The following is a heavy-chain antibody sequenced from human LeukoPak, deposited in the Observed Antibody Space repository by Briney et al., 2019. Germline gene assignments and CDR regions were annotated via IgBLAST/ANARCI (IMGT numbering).Heavy chain of an antibody. Sequence: PGGSLRLSCAASGFTFSSYKMDWVRQAPGKGLEWVSYISSSGSTIYYADSVKGRFTISRDNAKNSLYLQMNSLRAEDTAVYYCARDTYYYGSGSYYHDGGMDVWGQGTTVTVSS. CDR1: GFTFSSYK. CDR2: ISSSGSTI. V-gene: IGHV3-48*03. D-gene: IGHD3-10*01. CDR3: ARDTYYYGSGSYYHDGGMDV. J-gene: IGHJ6*02.